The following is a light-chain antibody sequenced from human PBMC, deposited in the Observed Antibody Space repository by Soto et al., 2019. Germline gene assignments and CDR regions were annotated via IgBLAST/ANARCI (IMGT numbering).Light chain of an antibody. CDR3: QSYDSSLTVV. Sequence: QSVLTQPPSVSGAPGQRVTISCIGSSSNIGAGYDVHWYQQVPGTAPKLLIYGNINRPSGVPDRFSGSKSGTSASLAITGLQADDEADYYCQSYDSSLTVVFGGGTKVTVL. CDR1: SSNIGAGYD. CDR2: GNI. J-gene: IGLJ2*01. V-gene: IGLV1-40*01.